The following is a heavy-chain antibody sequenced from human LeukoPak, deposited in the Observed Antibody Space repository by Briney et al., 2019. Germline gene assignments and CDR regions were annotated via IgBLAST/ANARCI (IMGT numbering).Heavy chain of an antibody. CDR2: IIPILGIA. CDR1: GGTFSSYA. D-gene: IGHD3-10*01. Sequence: SVKVSCKASGGTFSSYAISWVRQAPGQGLEWMGRIIPILGIANYAQKFQGRVTITADKSTSTAYMELSSLRSEDTAVYYCAREVRDSPDYYGMDVWGQGTTVTVSS. V-gene: IGHV1-69*04. CDR3: AREVRDSPDYYGMDV. J-gene: IGHJ6*02.